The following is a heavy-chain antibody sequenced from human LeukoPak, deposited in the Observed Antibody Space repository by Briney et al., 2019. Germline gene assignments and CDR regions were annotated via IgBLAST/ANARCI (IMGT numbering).Heavy chain of an antibody. D-gene: IGHD2-21*02. Sequence: ASVKVSCKASGYTFTSNYIHWVRQAPGQGLEWMGMIYPRDGSTSYAQKFQGRVTMTRDTSTSTVYMELSSLRSEDTAVYYCARDSGDCGGDCYSTAPSIDYWGQGTLVTVSS. J-gene: IGHJ4*02. CDR3: ARDSGDCGGDCYSTAPSIDY. V-gene: IGHV1-46*01. CDR1: GYTFTSNY. CDR2: IYPRDGST.